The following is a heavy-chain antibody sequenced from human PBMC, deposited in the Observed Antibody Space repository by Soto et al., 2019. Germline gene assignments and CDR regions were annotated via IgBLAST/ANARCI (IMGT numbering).Heavy chain of an antibody. CDR1: GFTFSSYA. J-gene: IGHJ6*02. D-gene: IGHD2-8*01. CDR2: ISYDGSNK. Sequence: PGGSLRLSCAASGFTFSSYAMHWVRQAPGKGLEWVAVISYDGSNKYYADSVKGRFTISRDNSKNTLYLQMNSLRAEDTAVYYCARDQYCTNGVCSPSYYYGMDVWGQGTTVTVSS. V-gene: IGHV3-30-3*01. CDR3: ARDQYCTNGVCSPSYYYGMDV.